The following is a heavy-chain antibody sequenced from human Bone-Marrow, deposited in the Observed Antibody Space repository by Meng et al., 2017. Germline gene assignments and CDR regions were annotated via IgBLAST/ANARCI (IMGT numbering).Heavy chain of an antibody. CDR2: IWFDGSYQ. D-gene: IGHD2/OR15-2a*01. Sequence: QVQVVESGGGVVQPGRSLRLSGAASGFTFSNFGMHWVRQGPGKGLEWVAMIWFDGSYQHYADSVKGRFTISRDNSKNTLYLQMNSLRVEDTAVYYCARDSSMHRGNWFDPWGQGTLVTVSS. J-gene: IGHJ5*02. V-gene: IGHV3-33*01. CDR3: ARDSSMHRGNWFDP. CDR1: GFTFSNFG.